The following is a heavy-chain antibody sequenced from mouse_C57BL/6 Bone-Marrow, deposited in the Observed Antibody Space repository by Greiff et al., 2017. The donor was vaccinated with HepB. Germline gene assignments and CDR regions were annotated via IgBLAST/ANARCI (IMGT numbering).Heavy chain of an antibody. J-gene: IGHJ1*03. Sequence: QVQLQQSGAELVKPGASVKISCKASGYTFTDYYINWVKQRPGPGLEWIGKIGPGSGSTYYNVKFKGKATLTADKSSSTAYMQLSSLTSEDSAVYYCARTTVVATPYFDVWGTGTTVTVSS. CDR2: IGPGSGST. CDR1: GYTFTDYY. D-gene: IGHD1-1*01. CDR3: ARTTVVATPYFDV. V-gene: IGHV1-77*01.